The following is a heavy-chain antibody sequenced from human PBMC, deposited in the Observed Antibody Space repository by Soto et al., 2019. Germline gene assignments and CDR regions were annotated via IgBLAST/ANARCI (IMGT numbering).Heavy chain of an antibody. J-gene: IGHJ4*02. Sequence: GGSLRLSCAASGCSFSSYGMHWGRKAPGKGLEWVAVISYDGSNKYYADSVKGRFTISRDNSKNTLYLQMNSLRAEDTAVYYCAKDRAIVGATGYFDYWGQGTPVTVSS. D-gene: IGHD1-26*01. CDR1: GCSFSSYG. CDR3: AKDRAIVGATGYFDY. V-gene: IGHV3-30*18. CDR2: ISYDGSNK.